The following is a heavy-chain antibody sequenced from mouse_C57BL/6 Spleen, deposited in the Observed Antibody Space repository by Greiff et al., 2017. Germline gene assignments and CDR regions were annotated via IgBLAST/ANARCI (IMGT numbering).Heavy chain of an antibody. D-gene: IGHD2-4*01. V-gene: IGHV14-4*01. Sequence: EVQLVESGAELVRPGASVKLSCTASGFNIKDDYMHWVKQRPEQGLEWIGWIDPENGDTEYASKFQGKATITADTSSNTAYLQLSSLTSEDTAVYYCTTVDDHDGGGTYWGQGTLVTVSA. CDR3: TTVDDHDGGGTY. CDR1: GFNIKDDY. J-gene: IGHJ3*01. CDR2: IDPENGDT.